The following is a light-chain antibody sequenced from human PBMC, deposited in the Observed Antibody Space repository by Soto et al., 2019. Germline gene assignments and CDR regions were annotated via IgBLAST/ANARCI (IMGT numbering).Light chain of an antibody. CDR2: GAS. CDR3: QQYTTYPYT. Sequence: EIVMTQSPATLSVSPGERATLSCRASQSVSSNLAWYQQKPGQAPRLLIYGASIRATGIPARFSGSGSGTEFTLTISSLQPDDFATYYCQQYTTYPYTFGQGTK. J-gene: IGKJ2*01. V-gene: IGKV3D-15*01. CDR1: QSVSSN.